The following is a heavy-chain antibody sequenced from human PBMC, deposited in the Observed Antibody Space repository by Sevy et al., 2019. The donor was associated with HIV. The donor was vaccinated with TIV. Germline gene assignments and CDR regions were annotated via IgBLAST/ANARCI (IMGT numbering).Heavy chain of an antibody. D-gene: IGHD4-17*01. CDR2: IYHTGNT. CDR1: GGSISSGGYS. V-gene: IGHV4-30-2*01. Sequence: SETLSLTCAVSGGSISSGGYSWSWIRQPPGKGLEWIGYIYHTGNTYYNLSLKSRVTISVDRSKNQFSLKLSSVTAADTAVYYCARAAARVTTVTHFDYWGQGTLVTVSS. J-gene: IGHJ4*02. CDR3: ARAAARVTTVTHFDY.